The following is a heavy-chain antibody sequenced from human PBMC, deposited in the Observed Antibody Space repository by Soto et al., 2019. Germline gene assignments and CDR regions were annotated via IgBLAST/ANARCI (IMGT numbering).Heavy chain of an antibody. J-gene: IGHJ4*02. D-gene: IGHD3-10*01. CDR2: IYYGGTA. V-gene: IGHV4-31*03. CDR3: ARGITMVRGVIFSPYFDY. CDR1: GGSISSGGYY. Sequence: QVQLQESGPGLVKPSQTLSLTCTVSGGSISSGGYYWSWICQHPGKGLEWIGYIYYGGTAYYDPSLKSRVTISVDTSKNQFSLKLSSVTAADTAVYYCARGITMVRGVIFSPYFDYWGQGTLVTVSS.